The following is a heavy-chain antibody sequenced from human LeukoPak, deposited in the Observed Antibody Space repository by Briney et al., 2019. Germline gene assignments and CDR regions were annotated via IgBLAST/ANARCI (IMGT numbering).Heavy chain of an antibody. V-gene: IGHV3-23*01. J-gene: IGHJ4*02. D-gene: IGHD3-9*01. Sequence: PGGSLRLSCAASGFTFSSHGINWVRQAPGKGLEWVSGISPSGSISYYADSVKGRFTISRDNAKNSLYLQMNSLRAEDTAVYYCASGWEGPYMDYDILTGYYIDWGQGTLVTVSS. CDR2: ISPSGSIS. CDR1: GFTFSSHG. CDR3: ASGWEGPYMDYDILTGYYID.